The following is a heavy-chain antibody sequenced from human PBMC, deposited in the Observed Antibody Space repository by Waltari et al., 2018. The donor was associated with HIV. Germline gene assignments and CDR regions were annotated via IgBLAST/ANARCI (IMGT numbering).Heavy chain of an antibody. CDR1: GFPSSSYS. V-gene: IGHV3-21*01. J-gene: IGHJ5*02. CDR3: ARFDGGGSGVYH. Sequence: EVQLVESGGGLVKPGGSLRLTCVASGFPSSSYSMSWVRQAPGKGLEWVSSIDSGNSYLNYADSVRGRFTISRDNAKNSLFLQLNSLRVEDTAFYYCARFDGGGSGVYHWGQGTLVTVSS. CDR2: IDSGNSYL. D-gene: IGHD2-15*01.